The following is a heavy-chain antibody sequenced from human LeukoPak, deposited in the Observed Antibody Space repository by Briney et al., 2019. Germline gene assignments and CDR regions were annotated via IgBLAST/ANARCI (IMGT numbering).Heavy chain of an antibody. V-gene: IGHV3-21*01. CDR3: ASSRGEGFDY. J-gene: IGHJ4*02. CDR2: ISSSSSYI. D-gene: IGHD3-16*01. Sequence: GGSLRLSCAASGVTFSSYSMNWVREAPGKGVEWVSSISSSSSYIYYADSVKGRFTISRDNAKNSLYLQMNSLRAEDTAVYYCASSRGEGFDYWGQGTLVTVSS. CDR1: GVTFSSYS.